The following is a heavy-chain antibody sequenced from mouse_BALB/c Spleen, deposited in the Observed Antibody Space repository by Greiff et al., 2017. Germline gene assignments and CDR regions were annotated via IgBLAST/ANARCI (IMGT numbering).Heavy chain of an antibody. CDR3: ARGGNYVAMDY. Sequence: QVQLQQPGAELVRPGASVRISCKASGYTFTSYYIHWVKQRPGQGLEWIGWIYPGNVNTKYNEKFKGKATLTADKSSSTAYMQLSSLTSEDSAVYFCARGGNYVAMDYCGQGTSVTVSS. V-gene: IGHV1S56*01. D-gene: IGHD2-1*01. CDR2: IYPGNVNT. J-gene: IGHJ4*01. CDR1: GYTFTSYY.